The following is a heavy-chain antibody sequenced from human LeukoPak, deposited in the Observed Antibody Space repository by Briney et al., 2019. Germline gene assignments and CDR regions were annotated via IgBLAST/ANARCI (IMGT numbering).Heavy chain of an antibody. J-gene: IGHJ4*02. CDR2: IIPILGIA. Sequence: SVKVSCKASGGTFSSYAISWVRQAPGQGLEWMGRIIPILGIANYAQKFQGRVTITADKSTSTAYMELSSLRSEDTAVYYCARLANEDIVATMDYWGQGTLVTVSS. CDR1: GGTFSSYA. CDR3: ARLANEDIVATMDY. V-gene: IGHV1-69*04. D-gene: IGHD5-12*01.